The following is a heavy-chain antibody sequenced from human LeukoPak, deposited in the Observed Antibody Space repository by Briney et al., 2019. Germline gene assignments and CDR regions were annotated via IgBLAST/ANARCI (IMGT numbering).Heavy chain of an antibody. J-gene: IGHJ4*02. V-gene: IGHV3-23*01. D-gene: IGHD5-18*01. CDR3: AKFRDTAMVTFFDY. CDR2: ISDSGSST. Sequence: PGGSLRLSCAASGFTFSSYALSWVRQAPGKGLEWVSAISDSGSSTYYADSVKGRFTISRDNSKNTLYLQMNSLRAEDTAVYYCAKFRDTAMVTFFDYWGQGTLVTVSS. CDR1: GFTFSSYA.